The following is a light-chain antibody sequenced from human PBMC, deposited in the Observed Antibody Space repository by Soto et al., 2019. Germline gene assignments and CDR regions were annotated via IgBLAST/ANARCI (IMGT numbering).Light chain of an antibody. Sequence: QSVLTQPPSASGTPGQRVTISSSGSSSNIGSNAVSWYQHFPGTAPKVLIYSDDQRPSGVPDRFSGSKSGTSASLAISGLQAEDEADYFCAAWGDSLNTWVFGGGTKLTVL. CDR1: SSNIGSNA. CDR2: SDD. CDR3: AAWGDSLNTWV. V-gene: IGLV1-44*01. J-gene: IGLJ3*02.